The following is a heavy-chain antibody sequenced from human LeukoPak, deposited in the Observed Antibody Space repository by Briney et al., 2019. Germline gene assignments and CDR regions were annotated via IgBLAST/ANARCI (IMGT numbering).Heavy chain of an antibody. D-gene: IGHD6-19*01. CDR2: INPNSGGT. J-gene: IGHJ5*02. Sequence: ASVKVSCKASGYTFTGYYMHWVRQAPGQGLEWMGWINPNSGGTNYAQKFQGRVTMTRDTSISTAYMELSRLRSGDTAVYYCARPLLKAGWSWFDPWGQGTLVTVSS. CDR3: ARPLLKAGWSWFDP. V-gene: IGHV1-2*02. CDR1: GYTFTGYY.